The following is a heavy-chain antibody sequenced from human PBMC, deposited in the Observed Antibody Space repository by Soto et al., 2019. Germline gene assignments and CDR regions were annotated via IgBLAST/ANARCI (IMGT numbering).Heavy chain of an antibody. CDR3: AKGFSGYDYSVDY. V-gene: IGHV3-23*01. D-gene: IGHD5-12*01. CDR2: ISDRGRSI. Sequence: EVPLLESGGGLAQPGGSLRLSCAASGFTFSNYVMSWVRQAPGKGLEWVSTISDRGRSIYYADSVKARFTISRDNSKNTLYLQMDSLGPDDTAVYYCAKGFSGYDYSVDYWGQGALVTVSS. J-gene: IGHJ4*02. CDR1: GFTFSNYV.